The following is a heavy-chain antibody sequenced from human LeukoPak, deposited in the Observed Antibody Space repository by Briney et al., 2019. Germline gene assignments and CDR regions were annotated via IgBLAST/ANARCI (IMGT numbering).Heavy chain of an antibody. CDR2: INWNGDTT. Sequence: GGSLRRSCAASGFTFDDYGMIWVRQAPGKGLEWLSYINWNGDTTTYADSVKGRFTISRDNTKNSLYLQMNSLRAEDTAFYFCARDEQLVFDYWGQGTLVTVSS. J-gene: IGHJ4*02. CDR3: ARDEQLVFDY. D-gene: IGHD6-13*01. CDR1: GFTFDDYG. V-gene: IGHV3-20*04.